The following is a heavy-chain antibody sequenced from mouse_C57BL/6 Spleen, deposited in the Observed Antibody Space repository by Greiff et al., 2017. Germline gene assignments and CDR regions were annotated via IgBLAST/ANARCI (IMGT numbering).Heavy chain of an antibody. J-gene: IGHJ1*03. V-gene: IGHV1-63*01. Sequence: VQLQQSGAELVRPGTSVKMSCKASGYTFTNYWIGWAKQRPGHGLEWIGDIYPGGGYTNYNEKFKGKDTLTADKSSSTAYMQFSSLTSEDSAIYYCARGDYYGSSYWYFDVWGTGTTVTVSS. D-gene: IGHD1-1*01. CDR1: GYTFTNYW. CDR3: ARGDYYGSSYWYFDV. CDR2: IYPGGGYT.